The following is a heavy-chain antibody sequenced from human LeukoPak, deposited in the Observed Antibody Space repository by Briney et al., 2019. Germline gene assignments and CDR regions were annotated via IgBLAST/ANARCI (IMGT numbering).Heavy chain of an antibody. J-gene: IGHJ4*02. V-gene: IGHV1-18*01. CDR2: ISAYNGNT. CDR3: ARDRVVVTANSFDY. CDR1: GYTFTSYG. Sequence: PGASVKVSCKASGYTFTSYGISWVRQAPGQGLEWMGWISAYNGNTNYAQKLQGRVTMTTDTSTSTAYMELRSLRSDDTAVYCCARDRVVVTANSFDYWGQGTLVTVSS. D-gene: IGHD2-21*02.